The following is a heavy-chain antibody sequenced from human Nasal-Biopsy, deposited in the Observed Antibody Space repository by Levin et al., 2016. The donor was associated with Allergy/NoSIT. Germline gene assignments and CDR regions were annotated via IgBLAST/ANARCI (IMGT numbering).Heavy chain of an antibody. Sequence: SETLSLTCTVSGGPISTDGYYWAWVRQPPGRGLEWIGSSYFSGKTYSNPSLKSRVTISVDTSKNKFSLNLSSVTAADTAVYYCANQRVFLWFGDLLPYYFDSWGQGTLVTVSS. J-gene: IGHJ4*02. V-gene: IGHV4-39*01. D-gene: IGHD3-10*01. CDR1: GGPISTDGYY. CDR2: SYFSGKT. CDR3: ANQRVFLWFGDLLPYYFDS.